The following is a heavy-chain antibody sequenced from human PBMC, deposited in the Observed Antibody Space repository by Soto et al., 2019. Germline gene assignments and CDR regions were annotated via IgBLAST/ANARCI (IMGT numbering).Heavy chain of an antibody. J-gene: IGHJ4*02. V-gene: IGHV3-23*04. CDR3: AKRPRALLTFDY. CDR1: GFIFSNYV. CDR2: ISASGGTS. Sequence: EVQLVDSGGCLVQPGGSLRLSCAASGFIFSNYVMSWVRQAPGNGLEWVSSISASGGTSYYADSVKGRFTSSRDNSKNTLYLQMNSLRAEDTAIYYCAKRPRALLTFDYWGQGTLVTVSS. D-gene: IGHD1-26*01.